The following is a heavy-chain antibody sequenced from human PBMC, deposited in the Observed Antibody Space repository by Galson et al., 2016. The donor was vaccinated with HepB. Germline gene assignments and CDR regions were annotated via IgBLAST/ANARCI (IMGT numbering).Heavy chain of an antibody. Sequence: SETLSLTCAVYGGSFSNYYWSWIRQPPGKGLEWIGEINHRGSTNYNPSPKSRVTIPVDTSKNQFSLKLSSVTAADPAVYYCARVRVATIRGFYGGSPHYFDYWGQGALVTVSS. CDR1: GGSFSNYY. J-gene: IGHJ4*02. D-gene: IGHD5-12*01. CDR3: ARVRVATIRGFYGGSPHYFDY. V-gene: IGHV4-34*01. CDR2: INHRGST.